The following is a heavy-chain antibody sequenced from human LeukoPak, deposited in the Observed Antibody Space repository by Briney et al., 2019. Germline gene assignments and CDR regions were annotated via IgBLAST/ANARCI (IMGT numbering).Heavy chain of an antibody. V-gene: IGHV3-23*01. D-gene: IGHD4-23*01. CDR2: ISNSDYST. CDR3: GKVATDYGGRNYYYYYMDV. J-gene: IGHJ6*03. CDR1: GFTFSSYA. Sequence: GGSLRRSCAASGFTFSSYASSWVRQAPGKGLEWISTISNSDYSTYYTDSVKGRFTISRDNSKNTLYLQMDSLTADDTAIYYCGKVATDYGGRNYYYYYMDVWGKGTTVTVSS.